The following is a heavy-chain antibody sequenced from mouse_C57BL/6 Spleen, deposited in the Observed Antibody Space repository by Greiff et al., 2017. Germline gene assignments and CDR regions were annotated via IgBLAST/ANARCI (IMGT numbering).Heavy chain of an antibody. Sequence: EVQLVESGGGLVKPGGSLKLSCAASGFTFSDYGMHWVRQAPEKGLEWVAYISSGSSTIYYADTVKGRFTISRDNAKNTLFLQMTSLRSEDTAMYYCARPDLLGAMDYWGQGTSVTVSS. CDR2: ISSGSSTI. D-gene: IGHD2-10*01. CDR1: GFTFSDYG. V-gene: IGHV5-17*01. J-gene: IGHJ4*01. CDR3: ARPDLLGAMDY.